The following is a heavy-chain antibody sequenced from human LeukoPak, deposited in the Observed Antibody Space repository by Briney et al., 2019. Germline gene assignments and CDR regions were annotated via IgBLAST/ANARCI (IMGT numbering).Heavy chain of an antibody. D-gene: IGHD3-22*01. CDR1: GFTVSSNY. J-gene: IGHJ4*02. CDR3: ARDAHYYDSSGYNEY. V-gene: IGHV3-66*01. CDR2: IYSGGST. Sequence: GSLRLSCAASGFTVSSNYMSWVRQAPGKGLEWVSVIYSGGSTYYADSVKGRFTISRDNSKNTLYLQMNSLRAEDTAVYYCARDAHYYDSSGYNEYWGQGTLVTVSS.